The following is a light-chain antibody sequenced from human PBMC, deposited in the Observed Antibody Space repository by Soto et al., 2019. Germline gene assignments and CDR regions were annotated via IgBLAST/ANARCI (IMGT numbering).Light chain of an antibody. V-gene: IGKV1D-12*01. Sequence: DIQMTQSPSSVSASVGDRGTITCRASQGLSSWLGWYQQKPGQAPKLLIYAASSMQSGVPSRFSGSGSGTDFTLTISSLQPEDFATYYCQQANSFPFTFGGGTKVEIK. CDR3: QQANSFPFT. CDR1: QGLSSW. J-gene: IGKJ4*01. CDR2: AAS.